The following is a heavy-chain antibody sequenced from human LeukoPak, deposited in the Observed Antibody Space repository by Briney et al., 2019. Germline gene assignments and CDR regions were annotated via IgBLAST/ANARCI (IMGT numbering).Heavy chain of an antibody. D-gene: IGHD6-19*01. Sequence: LPGGSLRLSCAASGFTVSSNYMSWVRQAPGKGLEWVSVIYSGGSTYYADSVKGRFTISRDNSKNTLYLQMNSLRAEDTAVYYCARATPGYSSGWSFDYWGQGTLVTVSS. J-gene: IGHJ4*02. CDR3: ARATPGYSSGWSFDY. CDR2: IYSGGST. CDR1: GFTVSSNY. V-gene: IGHV3-53*01.